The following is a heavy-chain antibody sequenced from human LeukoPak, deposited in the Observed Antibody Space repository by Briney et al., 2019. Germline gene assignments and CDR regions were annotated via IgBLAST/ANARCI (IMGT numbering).Heavy chain of an antibody. V-gene: IGHV3-30*03. CDR2: ISYDGSNK. CDR3: ARESKESYGSSFYF. D-gene: IGHD3-10*01. J-gene: IGHJ4*02. CDR1: GFTFSSYG. Sequence: AGGSLRLSCAASGFTFSSYGMHWVRQAPGKGLEWVAVISYDGSNKYYANSVKGRFTISRDNSKNTLYVQMDSLRAEDTAVYYCARESKESYGSSFYFWGQGTLVTVSS.